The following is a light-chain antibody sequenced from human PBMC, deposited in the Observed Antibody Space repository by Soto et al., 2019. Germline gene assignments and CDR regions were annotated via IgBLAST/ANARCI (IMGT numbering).Light chain of an antibody. Sequence: AIRMTQSPSSFSASTGDRVTITCRANQGISSYLAWYQQKPGTAPKLLIYAASTLQSGVPSRFSGSGSGTDFTLTISCLQSEDFATYYCQQYYSYPWTFGQGTKVEIK. CDR2: AAS. CDR1: QGISSY. V-gene: IGKV1-8*01. CDR3: QQYYSYPWT. J-gene: IGKJ1*01.